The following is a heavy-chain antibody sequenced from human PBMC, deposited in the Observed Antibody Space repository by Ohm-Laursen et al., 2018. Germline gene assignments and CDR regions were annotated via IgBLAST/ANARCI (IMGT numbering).Heavy chain of an antibody. V-gene: IGHV4-4*07. D-gene: IGHD3-22*01. Sequence: TLSLTCTVSGDSISSYHWSWIRQPAGKGLEWIGRLSIGGSTSYNPSLKSRVTMSVDTSKNQFSLKLSSVTAADTAVYYCARANSSDYSAFDYWGQGTLVTVSS. CDR1: GDSISSYH. J-gene: IGHJ4*02. CDR3: ARANSSDYSAFDY. CDR2: LSIGGST.